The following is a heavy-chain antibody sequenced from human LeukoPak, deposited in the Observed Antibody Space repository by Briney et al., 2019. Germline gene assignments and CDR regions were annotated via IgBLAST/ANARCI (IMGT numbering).Heavy chain of an antibody. Sequence: ASVKVSCKASGYTFTSYDINWVRQATGQGLEWMGWLYPNSGNTGYAQKFQGRVTITRNTSISTAYMELSSLRSEDTAVYYCARGPRSPAAIANWFDPWGQGTLVTVSS. CDR2: LYPNSGNT. J-gene: IGHJ5*02. D-gene: IGHD2-2*01. V-gene: IGHV1-8*03. CDR3: ARGPRSPAAIANWFDP. CDR1: GYTFTSYD.